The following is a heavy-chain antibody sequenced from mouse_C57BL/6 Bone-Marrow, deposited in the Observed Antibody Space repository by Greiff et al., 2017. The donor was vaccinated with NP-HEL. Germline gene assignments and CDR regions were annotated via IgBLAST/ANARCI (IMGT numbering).Heavy chain of an antibody. D-gene: IGHD2-2*01. CDR1: GFTFNTYA. Sequence: EVKVVESGGGLVQPKGSLKLSCAASGFTFNTYAMHWVRQAPGKGLEWVARIRSKSSNYATYYADSVKDRFTISRDDSQSMLYLQMNNLKTEDTAMYYCVSPPLLGLRRGFAYWGQGTLVTVSA. CDR2: IRSKSSNYAT. CDR3: VSPPLLGLRRGFAY. V-gene: IGHV10-3*01. J-gene: IGHJ3*01.